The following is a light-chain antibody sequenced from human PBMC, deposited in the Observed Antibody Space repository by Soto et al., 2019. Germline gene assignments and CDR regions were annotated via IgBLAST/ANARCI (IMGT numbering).Light chain of an antibody. J-gene: IGLJ1*01. CDR2: ENN. V-gene: IGLV1-40*01. CDR1: SSNLGAGYE. Sequence: QSVLTQPPSVSEAPGQRVTISCTGSSSNLGAGYEAHWYQQVPGTAPKLLIYENNNRPSGVPDRFSGSKSGTSASLASTGLQAEDEAEYYCQYYDSSMSGYVFGTGTKLTV. CDR3: QYYDSSMSGYV.